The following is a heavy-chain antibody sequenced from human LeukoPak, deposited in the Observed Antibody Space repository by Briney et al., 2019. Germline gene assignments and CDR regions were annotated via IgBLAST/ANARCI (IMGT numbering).Heavy chain of an antibody. CDR3: ARHGTPGTNLNWFDP. CDR1: GGSISSYY. Sequence: SETLSLTCTVSGGSISSYYWNWIRQPPGKGLEWIGSIYYSGSTNYNPSLKSRVTISVDTSKSQFSLKLSSVTAADTAVYYCARHGTPGTNLNWFDPWGQGTLVTVSS. V-gene: IGHV4-59*01. D-gene: IGHD1-1*01. J-gene: IGHJ5*02. CDR2: IYYSGST.